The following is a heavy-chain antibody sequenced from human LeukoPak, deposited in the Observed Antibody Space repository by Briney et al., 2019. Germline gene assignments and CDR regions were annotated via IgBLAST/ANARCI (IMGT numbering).Heavy chain of an antibody. Sequence: GGSLRLSCAASGFTLSNYWIHWVRQAPGKGLVWVSRINTDGSSTNYADSVKGRFTISRDNSRNTLYLQMNSLRAEDTAVYYCVKDSASSGWSGGFDYWGQGTLVKVSS. J-gene: IGHJ4*02. V-gene: IGHV3-74*01. CDR2: INTDGSST. CDR1: GFTLSNYW. D-gene: IGHD6-19*01. CDR3: VKDSASSGWSGGFDY.